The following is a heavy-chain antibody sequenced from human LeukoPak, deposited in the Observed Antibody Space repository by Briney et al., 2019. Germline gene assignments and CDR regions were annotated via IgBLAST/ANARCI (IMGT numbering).Heavy chain of an antibody. CDR2: ISRNGAVT. J-gene: IGHJ4*02. V-gene: IGHV3-43*01. D-gene: IGHD6-13*01. CDR3: ARDLLDRYSSSWMTPDY. Sequence: PGGSLRLSCAASGLIFDDYTMHWVRQAPGKGLEWVSLISRNGAVTKYADSVRGRFTISRDNAKNSLYLQMNSLRAEDTAVYYCARDLLDRYSSSWMTPDYWGQGTLVTVSS. CDR1: GLIFDDYT.